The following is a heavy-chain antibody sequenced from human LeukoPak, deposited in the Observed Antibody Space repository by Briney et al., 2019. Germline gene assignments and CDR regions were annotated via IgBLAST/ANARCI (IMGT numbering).Heavy chain of an antibody. CDR3: AREGAATQDWFDP. J-gene: IGHJ5*02. CDR2: IYAGDSDT. CDR1: GYSFTSYW. V-gene: IGHV5-51*01. D-gene: IGHD2-15*01. Sequence: GESLKISCKGSGYSFTSYWIGWVRQMPGKGLEWMGIIYAGDSDTRYSPSFQGQVTISADKSISTAYLQWSSLKASDTAMYYCAREGAATQDWFDPWGQGTLVTVSS.